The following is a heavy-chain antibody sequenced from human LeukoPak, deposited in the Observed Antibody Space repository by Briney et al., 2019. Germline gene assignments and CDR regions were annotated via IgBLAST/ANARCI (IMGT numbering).Heavy chain of an antibody. Sequence: ASVKVACKASGGTFSSYAISWVRQAPGQGLEWMGGIIPIFGTANYAQKLQGRVTITADESTSTAYMELSSLRSEDTAVYYCARGGTYCNGDCPPAYWGQETLVTVS. CDR2: IIPIFGTA. V-gene: IGHV1-69*13. J-gene: IGHJ4*02. CDR3: ARGGTYCNGDCPPAY. D-gene: IGHD2-21*02. CDR1: GGTFSSYA.